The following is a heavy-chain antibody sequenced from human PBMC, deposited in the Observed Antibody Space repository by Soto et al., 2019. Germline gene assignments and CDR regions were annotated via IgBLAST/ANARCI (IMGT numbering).Heavy chain of an antibody. Sequence: ASVKVSSKASGYTSTNYGMHWVRQAPGQRLEWMGWINAGSGNTKYSQKFQGRITITRDTSASTVYMELSSLRSEDTAVYYCAIDIIVSPGAEGLDYWGQGALVTVSS. V-gene: IGHV1-3*01. D-gene: IGHD2-2*01. CDR1: GYTSTNYG. CDR2: INAGSGNT. CDR3: AIDIIVSPGAEGLDY. J-gene: IGHJ4*02.